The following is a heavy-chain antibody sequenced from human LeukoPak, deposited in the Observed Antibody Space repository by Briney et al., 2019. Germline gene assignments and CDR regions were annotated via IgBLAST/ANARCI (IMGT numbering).Heavy chain of an antibody. V-gene: IGHV4-39*07. CDR3: ARARSSGWLNWFDP. CDR2: IYHSGNT. J-gene: IGHJ5*02. CDR1: SGSISTSNYY. D-gene: IGHD6-19*01. Sequence: SKTLSLTCTVSSGSISTSNYYWGWIRQPPGKGLEWIGSIYHSGNTYYKPSLKSRVTILVDTSKNQFSLKLSSVTAADTAVYYCARARSSGWLNWFDPWGQGTLVTVSS.